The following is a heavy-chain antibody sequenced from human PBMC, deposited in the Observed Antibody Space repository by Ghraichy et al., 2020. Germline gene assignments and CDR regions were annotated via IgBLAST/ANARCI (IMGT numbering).Heavy chain of an antibody. D-gene: IGHD2-21*02. CDR1: GYTITDYY. V-gene: IGHV1-2*02. J-gene: IGHJ4*02. Sequence: ASVKVSCKASGYTITDYYIHWVRQAPGQGPEWMGWINPNSGGTSYAQKFQGRVTMTRDTSINTAYMELSRLRSDDTAIYYCARVGPGDCCFFNYWGQGALVTVSS. CDR3: ARVGPGDCCFFNY. CDR2: INPNSGGT.